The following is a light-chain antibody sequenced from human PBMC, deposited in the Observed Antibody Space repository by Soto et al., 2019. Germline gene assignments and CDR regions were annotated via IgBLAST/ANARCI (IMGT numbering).Light chain of an antibody. J-gene: IGKJ4*01. V-gene: IGKV3-11*01. Sequence: EIVLTQSPATLSLSPGERATLSCRASQSVSSYFAWYQQKPGQAPRLLIYDASNRATGIPARFSGSGSGTDFTLTISSLEPEDFAVYYCQQRSNWPKLTFGGGTKVEIK. CDR3: QQRSNWPKLT. CDR2: DAS. CDR1: QSVSSY.